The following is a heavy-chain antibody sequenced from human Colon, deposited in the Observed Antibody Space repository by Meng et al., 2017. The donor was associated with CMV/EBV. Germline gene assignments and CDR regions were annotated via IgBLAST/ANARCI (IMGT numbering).Heavy chain of an antibody. J-gene: IGHJ3*02. V-gene: IGHV3-7*01. CDR2: IKEDGSEK. CDR1: GFTFSNYW. Sequence: GGSLRLSCAASGFTFSNYWMTWLRQAPGRGLELVAHIKEDGSEKYFVGSVKGRFTISRDNSKNSLYLQMNRLRAEDTAVYYCARDPFIKAFDIWGQGTMVTVSS. CDR3: ARDPFIKAFDI.